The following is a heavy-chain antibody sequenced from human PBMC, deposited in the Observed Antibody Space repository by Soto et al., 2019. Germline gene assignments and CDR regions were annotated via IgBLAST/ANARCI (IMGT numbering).Heavy chain of an antibody. J-gene: IGHJ5*02. CDR3: ARVLPPFDP. V-gene: IGHV1-18*01. CDR1: GYTFTSYG. Sequence: QVQLVQSGAEVKKPGASVKVSCKASGYTFTSYGISWVRQAPGQGLEWMGWINAYNGNTNYAQKLQGRVTMTTDTSPSTACVELRGLGVDDTAGYYCARVLPPFDPWGQGTLVTVSS. CDR2: INAYNGNT.